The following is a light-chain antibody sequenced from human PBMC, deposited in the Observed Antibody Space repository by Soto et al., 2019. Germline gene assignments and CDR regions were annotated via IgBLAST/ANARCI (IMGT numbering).Light chain of an antibody. CDR1: SSDVGGYNF. J-gene: IGLJ3*02. V-gene: IGLV2-14*01. Sequence: QSVLPQPASGSGSPGQSITISCTGTSSDVGGYNFVSWYQQHPGKTPKLMIYEVTNRPSGVSNRLSVSKSGNKASLTISGLQAEDEADYYCSSYTSSNTGVFGGGTTLTVL. CDR2: EVT. CDR3: SSYTSSNTGV.